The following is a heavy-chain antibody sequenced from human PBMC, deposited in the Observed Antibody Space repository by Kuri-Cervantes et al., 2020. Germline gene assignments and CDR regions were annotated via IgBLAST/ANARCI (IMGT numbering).Heavy chain of an antibody. CDR2: ISAYNGNT. V-gene: IGHV1-18*01. CDR1: GYTFTSYG. D-gene: IGHD6-13*01. CDR3: ARGPPGIAAAAVPEYFQH. Sequence: ASVKVSCKASGYTFTSYGISWVRQAPGRGLEWMGWISAYNGNTNYAQKLQGRVTMTTDTSTSTAYMELRSLRSDDTAVYYCARGPPGIAAAAVPEYFQHWGQGTLVTVSS. J-gene: IGHJ1*01.